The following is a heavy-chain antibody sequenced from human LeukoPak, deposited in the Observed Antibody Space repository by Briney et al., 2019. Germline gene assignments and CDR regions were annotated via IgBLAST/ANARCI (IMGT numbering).Heavy chain of an antibody. J-gene: IGHJ4*02. V-gene: IGHV4-59*01. CDR2: IYYSGST. CDR3: ARAPRFGSSTTKDPIFFDY. Sequence: SETLSLTCTVSGGSISSYYWSWIRQPPGKGLEWIGYIYYSGSTNYNPSLKSRVTISVDTSKNQFSLKLSSVTAADTAVYYCARAPRFGSSTTKDPIFFDYWGQGTLVTVSS. D-gene: IGHD2-2*01. CDR1: GGSISSYY.